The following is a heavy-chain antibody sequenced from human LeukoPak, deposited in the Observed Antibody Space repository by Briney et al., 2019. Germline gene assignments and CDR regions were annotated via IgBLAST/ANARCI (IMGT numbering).Heavy chain of an antibody. CDR1: GFTFSNYY. CDR2: ISSSSSYI. CDR3: ARGINYYGSGSYFY. V-gene: IGHV3-21*01. J-gene: IGHJ4*02. D-gene: IGHD3-10*01. Sequence: PGGSLRLSCAASGFTFSNYYMNWVRQAPGKGLEWVSSISSSSSYIYYADSVKGRFTISRDNAKNSLYLQMNSLRAEDTAVYYCARGINYYGSGSYFYWGQGTLVTVSS.